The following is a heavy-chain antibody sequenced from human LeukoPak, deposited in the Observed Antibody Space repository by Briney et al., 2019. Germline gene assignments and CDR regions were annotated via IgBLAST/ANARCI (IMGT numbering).Heavy chain of an antibody. V-gene: IGHV3-11*04. CDR1: GFTFSDYY. Sequence: GGSLRLSCAASGFTFSDYYMSWIRQAPGKGLEWVSYISTSGSTIYYADSVKGRFTISRDNSKNTLYLQMNSLRAEDTAVYYCAKGSYGDYGSVYYYMDVWGRGTTVTVSS. CDR3: AKGSYGDYGSVYYYMDV. CDR2: ISTSGSTI. D-gene: IGHD4-17*01. J-gene: IGHJ6*03.